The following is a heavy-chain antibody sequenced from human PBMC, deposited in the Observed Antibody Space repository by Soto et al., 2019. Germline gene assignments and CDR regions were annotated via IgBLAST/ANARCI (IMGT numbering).Heavy chain of an antibody. D-gene: IGHD6-19*01. CDR3: ARDSRVAVAGTRVWFDP. J-gene: IGHJ5*02. CDR2: ISAYNGNT. CDR1: GYTFTSYG. V-gene: IGHV1-18*01. Sequence: GASVKVSCKASGYTFTSYGISWVRQAPGQGLEWMGWISAYNGNTNYAQKLQGRVTMTTDTSTSTAYMELRSLRSDDTAVYYCARDSRVAVAGTRVWFDPWGQGTLVTVSS.